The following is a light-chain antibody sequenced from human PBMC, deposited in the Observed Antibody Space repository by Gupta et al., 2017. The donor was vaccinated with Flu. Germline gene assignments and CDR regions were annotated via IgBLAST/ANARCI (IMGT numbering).Light chain of an antibody. Sequence: SALTPPSSVSGSPGQSITISCTGTSSDVGSYNLVSWYQQHPGKAPKLKIYEGSKRPSEVSNRFSGSKSGNTASLTISGLQAEDEADYYCCSYAGSSTLVFGGGTKLTVL. V-gene: IGLV2-23*01. J-gene: IGLJ2*01. CDR2: EGS. CDR3: CSYAGSSTLV. CDR1: SSDVGSYNL.